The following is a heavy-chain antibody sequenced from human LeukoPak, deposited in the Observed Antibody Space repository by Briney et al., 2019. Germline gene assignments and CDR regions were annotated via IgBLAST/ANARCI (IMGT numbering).Heavy chain of an antibody. D-gene: IGHD5-18*01. V-gene: IGHV4-4*07. Sequence: PSETLSLTCTVSGGSISSYYWSWIRQPAGKGLEWIGRIYTSGSTNYNPSLKGRVTMSVDTSKNQFSLKLSSVTVADTAVYYCARDRGYSYGWFSPDAFDIWGQGTMVTVSS. CDR1: GGSISSYY. CDR2: IYTSGST. CDR3: ARDRGYSYGWFSPDAFDI. J-gene: IGHJ3*02.